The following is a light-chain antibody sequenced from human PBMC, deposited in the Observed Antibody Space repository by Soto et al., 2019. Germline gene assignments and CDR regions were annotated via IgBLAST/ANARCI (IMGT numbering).Light chain of an antibody. V-gene: IGLV1-40*01. Sequence: QTVVTQPPSVAGAPGQRVTISCTGTSSNIGANYDVHWYRQLPGATPTLLVFVNTNRPSGVPDRFSGSNAATSASLDISGLQAEDEAHYYCQSYDSSLSGYVFGTGTTVTVL. CDR1: SSNIGANYD. CDR3: QSYDSSLSGYV. CDR2: VNT. J-gene: IGLJ1*01.